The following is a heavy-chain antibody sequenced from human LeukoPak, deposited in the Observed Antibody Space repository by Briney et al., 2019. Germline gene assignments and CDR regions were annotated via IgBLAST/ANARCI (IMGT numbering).Heavy chain of an antibody. V-gene: IGHV4-59*01. Sequence: SQTLSLTCILSEPSLNFLYWAWIRQPPGEGMEWIGYLSSAGNNYYNPSFKSRVTTLMDTSKNQFSLKLSSVTAADTAVYFCARNLARISGDYGNDGFDVWGAGRQVTVSS. D-gene: IGHD4-17*01. CDR1: EPSLNFLY. CDR2: LSSAGNN. J-gene: IGHJ3*01. CDR3: ARNLARISGDYGNDGFDV.